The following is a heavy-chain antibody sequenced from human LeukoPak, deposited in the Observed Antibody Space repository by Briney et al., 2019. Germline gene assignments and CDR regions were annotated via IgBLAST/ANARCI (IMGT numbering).Heavy chain of an antibody. CDR3: ARVGPTYSSLRPNWFDP. V-gene: IGHV1-18*04. D-gene: IGHD6-13*01. CDR1: GYTLTSYG. Sequence: ASVKVSCTASGYTLTSYGISWVRQAPGQGLEWMGWISAYNGNTNYAQKLQGRVTMTTDTSTSTAYMELRSLRSDDTAVYYCARVGPTYSSLRPNWFDPWGQGTLVTVSS. J-gene: IGHJ5*02. CDR2: ISAYNGNT.